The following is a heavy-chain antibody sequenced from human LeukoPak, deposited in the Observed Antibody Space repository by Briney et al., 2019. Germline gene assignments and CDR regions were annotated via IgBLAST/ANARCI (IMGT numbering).Heavy chain of an antibody. Sequence: GGSLRLSCAASGFTFSSYAMSWVRQAPGKGLEWVSYISSRSSTIYYADSVKGRFTISRDNAKNSLYLQMNSLRADDTAIYYCARGQPKIVVVPTASDYWGQGTLVTVSS. J-gene: IGHJ4*02. CDR2: ISSRSSTI. CDR1: GFTFSSYA. CDR3: ARGQPKIVVVPTASDY. D-gene: IGHD2-2*01. V-gene: IGHV3-48*01.